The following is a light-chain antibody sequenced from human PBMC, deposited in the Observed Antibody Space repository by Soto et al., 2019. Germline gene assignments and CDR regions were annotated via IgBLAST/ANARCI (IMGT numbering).Light chain of an antibody. CDR2: DVS. Sequence: QSALTQPPSVSGSPGQSVTISCPGTSSDVGGYNYVSWYQQHPGKAPKLMIYDVSKRPSGVPDRFSGSKSGNTASLTISGLQAEDEADYYCCSYAGSYTFYVFGTGSKVTV. CDR1: SSDVGGYNY. CDR3: CSYAGSYTFYV. V-gene: IGLV2-11*01. J-gene: IGLJ1*01.